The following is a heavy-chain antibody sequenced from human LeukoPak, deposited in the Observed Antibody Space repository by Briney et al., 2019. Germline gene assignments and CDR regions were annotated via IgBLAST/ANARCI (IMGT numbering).Heavy chain of an antibody. Sequence: GGSLRLSCVASGFTFNNYAMSWVRQAPGKGLEWVSANGGSGGSKYYADSAKGRCTVSRDNSKNALYLQMNSLRAEDPAIYYCAKRKDLGYCSSTSCYYYFDYWGQGTLVTVSS. D-gene: IGHD2-2*01. J-gene: IGHJ4*02. CDR3: AKRKDLGYCSSTSCYYYFDY. CDR2: NGGSGGSK. CDR1: GFTFNNYA. V-gene: IGHV3-23*01.